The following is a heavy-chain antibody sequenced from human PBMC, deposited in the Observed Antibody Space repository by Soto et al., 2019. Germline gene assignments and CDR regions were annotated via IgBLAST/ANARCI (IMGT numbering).Heavy chain of an antibody. CDR2: IYSGGST. J-gene: IGHJ4*02. V-gene: IGHV3-66*01. Sequence: GGSLRLSCAASGFTVSSNYMSWVRQAPGKGLEWVSVIYSGGSTYYADSVKGRFTISRDNSKNTLYLQMNSLRAEDTAVYYCAREGPPYYFDYWGQGTLVTVSS. CDR3: AREGPPYYFDY. CDR1: GFTVSSNY.